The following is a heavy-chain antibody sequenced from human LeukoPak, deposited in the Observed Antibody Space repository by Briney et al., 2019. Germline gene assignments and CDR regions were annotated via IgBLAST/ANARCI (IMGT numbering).Heavy chain of an antibody. CDR3: ARSGRSGWYECDY. D-gene: IGHD6-19*01. J-gene: IGHJ4*02. Sequence: VGYLRHSCRASVFTFSSYWLGWVRHAPEEGQEWVSNIKQDGSENYYVDAVKGRFTISRDNAKNSLYLQMNSLRAEDTAVYYCARSGRSGWYECDYWGQGTLVTVSS. V-gene: IGHV3-7*01. CDR1: VFTFSSYW. CDR2: IKQDGSEN.